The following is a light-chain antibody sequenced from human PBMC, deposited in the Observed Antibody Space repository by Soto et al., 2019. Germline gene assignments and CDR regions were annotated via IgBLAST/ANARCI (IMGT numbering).Light chain of an antibody. J-gene: IGKJ1*01. CDR3: QQYNNWWT. V-gene: IGKV3-15*01. CDR2: GAS. CDR1: QSVSSN. Sequence: EIVLTQSPGPLSLSPGERATLSCRASQSVSSNLAWYQQKPGPAPSLLIYGASTRVTGIPARFSGSGSGTESTLTITSLKSEDFAVYYCQQYNNWWTFGQGTKVDIK.